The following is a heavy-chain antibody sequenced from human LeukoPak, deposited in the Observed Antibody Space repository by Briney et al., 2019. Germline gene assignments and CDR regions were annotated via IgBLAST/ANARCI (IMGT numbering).Heavy chain of an antibody. CDR3: AKSREQPWNFDS. V-gene: IGHV3-23*01. Sequence: GGSLRLSCAASGFTFRSYLMAWVRQAPGKGLEWVSSITTGGDTTNYPDSVKDRFTISRDNSKNTLYLQMSSLRAEDTAVYYCAKSREQPWNFDSWGQGTLVTVSS. CDR1: GFTFRSYL. D-gene: IGHD5-18*01. CDR2: ITTGGDTT. J-gene: IGHJ4*02.